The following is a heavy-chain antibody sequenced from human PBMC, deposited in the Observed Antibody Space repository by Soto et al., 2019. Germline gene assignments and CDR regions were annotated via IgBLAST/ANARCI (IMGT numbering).Heavy chain of an antibody. CDR1: GGSVSSGSYY. D-gene: IGHD2-21*02. V-gene: IGHV4-61*01. CDR3: ARDLRIVVVTAPTGYYYGMDV. J-gene: IGHJ6*02. CDR2: IYYSGST. Sequence: SETLSLTCTVSGGSVSSGSYYWSWIRQPPGKGLEWIGYIYYSGSTNYNPSLKSRVTISVETSKNQFSLKLSSVTAADTAVYYCARDLRIVVVTAPTGYYYGMDVWGQGTTVTVSS.